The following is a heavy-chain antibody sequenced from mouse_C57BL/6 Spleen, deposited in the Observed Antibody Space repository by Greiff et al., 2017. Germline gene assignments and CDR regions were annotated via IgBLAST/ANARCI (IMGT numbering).Heavy chain of an antibody. CDR1: GFTFSSYT. D-gene: IGHD3-3*01. CDR3: ARQGDVGFDY. Sequence: EVNVVESGGGLVKPGGSLKLSCAASGFTFSSYTMSWVRQTPEKRLEWVATISGGGGNTYYPDNVKGRFTIYRDNAKNTLYLHMSSLRSEDTALYYCARQGDVGFDYWGQGTTLTVSS. V-gene: IGHV5-9*01. CDR2: ISGGGGNT. J-gene: IGHJ2*01.